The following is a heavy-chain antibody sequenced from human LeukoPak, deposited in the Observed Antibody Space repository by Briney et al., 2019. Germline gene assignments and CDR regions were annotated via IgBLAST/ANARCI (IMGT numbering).Heavy chain of an antibody. CDR2: ISSSSSYI. D-gene: IGHD2-2*01. Sequence: GGSLRLSCAASGFTFSSYSMNWVRQAPGKGLEWVSSISSSSSYIYYADSLKGRITISRDNAKNSLYLQMNSLRAEDTAVYYCARELPAYCGGTTCYAPYYGMDVWGKGTTVTVSS. V-gene: IGHV3-21*01. CDR1: GFTFSSYS. J-gene: IGHJ6*04. CDR3: ARELPAYCGGTTCYAPYYGMDV.